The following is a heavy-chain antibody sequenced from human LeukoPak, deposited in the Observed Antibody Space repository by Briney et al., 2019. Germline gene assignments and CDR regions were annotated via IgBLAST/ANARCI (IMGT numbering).Heavy chain of an antibody. D-gene: IGHD3-22*01. V-gene: IGHV4-34*01. J-gene: IGHJ3*02. Sequence: SETLSLTCAVYGGSFGGYYWSWIRQPPGRGLEWIGEINHSGSTNYNPSLKSRVTISVDTSKNQFSLKLSSVTAADTAVYYCYDSSGYYYPFDIWGQGTMVTVSS. CDR1: GGSFGGYY. CDR2: INHSGST. CDR3: YDSSGYYYPFDI.